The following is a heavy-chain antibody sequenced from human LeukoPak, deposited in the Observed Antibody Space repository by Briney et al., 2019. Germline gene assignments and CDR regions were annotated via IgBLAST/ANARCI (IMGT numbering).Heavy chain of an antibody. Sequence: PSQTLSLTCAVSGGSISSGGYYWGWIRQPPGRGLEWIGSFYYSGSTYYNPSLKSRVTISVDTSKNQFSLNLTSVTAADTAVYYCVSSTHLTSGPFDYWGQGTLVTVSS. CDR3: VSSTHLTSGPFDY. D-gene: IGHD5/OR15-5a*01. CDR1: GGSISSGGYY. J-gene: IGHJ4*02. V-gene: IGHV4-30-2*03. CDR2: FYYSGST.